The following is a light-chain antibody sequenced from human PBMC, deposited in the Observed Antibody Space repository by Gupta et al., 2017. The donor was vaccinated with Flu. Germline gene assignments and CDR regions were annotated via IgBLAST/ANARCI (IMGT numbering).Light chain of an antibody. Sequence: DIQLIQSPSSLSASVGDRVTITCRASQSISSYLNWYQQTPGKAPKFLIYSASNLQRGVSSRFSGSGSGTDFTLTISRLQPEDFATYYCQQRYKTPVTFGGGTKVEMK. CDR3: QQRYKTPVT. CDR1: QSISSY. J-gene: IGKJ4*01. V-gene: IGKV1-39*01. CDR2: SAS.